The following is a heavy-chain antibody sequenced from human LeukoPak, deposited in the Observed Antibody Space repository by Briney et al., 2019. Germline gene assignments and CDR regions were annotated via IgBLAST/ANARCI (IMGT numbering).Heavy chain of an antibody. CDR3: ARRYPADY. Sequence: QSGGSLRLSCAASGFTFSRYWMSWVRQAPGKGLEWVAHINQDGSDRSDKYYVDSVKGRFTVSRDNSKNTLYLQMNSLRAEDTAVYYCARRYPADYWGQGTLVTVSS. V-gene: IGHV3-7*01. D-gene: IGHD2-2*02. CDR2: INQDGSDRSDK. CDR1: GFTFSRYW. J-gene: IGHJ4*02.